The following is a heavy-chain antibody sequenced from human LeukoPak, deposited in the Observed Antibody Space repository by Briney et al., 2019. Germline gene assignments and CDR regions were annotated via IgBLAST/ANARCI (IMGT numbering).Heavy chain of an antibody. CDR1: GFTFSSYS. J-gene: IGHJ5*02. D-gene: IGHD3-22*01. Sequence: GGSLRLSCAASGFTFSSYSMNWVRQAPGKGLEWVSSISSSSSYIYYADSVKGRFTISRDNAKNSLYLQMNSLRAEDTAVYYCAREPLLSSVNTYYYDSSGYSREENWFDPWGQGTLVTVSS. CDR2: ISSSSSYI. CDR3: AREPLLSSVNTYYYDSSGYSREENWFDP. V-gene: IGHV3-21*01.